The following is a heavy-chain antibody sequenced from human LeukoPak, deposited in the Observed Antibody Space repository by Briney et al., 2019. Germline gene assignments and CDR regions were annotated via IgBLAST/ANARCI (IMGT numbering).Heavy chain of an antibody. Sequence: PGGSLRLSCAASGFTFSSYSMNWVRQAPGKGLEWVSYISSSSSSIYYADSVKGRFTTSRDNAKNSLYLQMNSLRAEDTAVYYCARSSGTYFDYWGQGTLVTVSS. CDR1: GFTFSSYS. D-gene: IGHD1-26*01. J-gene: IGHJ4*02. V-gene: IGHV3-48*01. CDR2: ISSSSSSI. CDR3: ARSSGTYFDY.